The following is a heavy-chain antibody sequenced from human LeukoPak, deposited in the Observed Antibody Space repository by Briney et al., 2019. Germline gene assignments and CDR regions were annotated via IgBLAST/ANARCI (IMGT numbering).Heavy chain of an antibody. CDR2: IYSGGST. Sequence: GGSLRLSCAASGFTVSSNYMSWVRQAPGKGLEWVSVIYSGGSTYYADSVKGRFTISRDNSKNTVNLQMNSLRAEDTAVYYCATFSYAGNAGGSAGSWGQGTLVTVSS. CDR3: ATFSYAGNAGGSAGS. J-gene: IGHJ5*02. CDR1: GFTVSSNY. D-gene: IGHD4-23*01. V-gene: IGHV3-53*01.